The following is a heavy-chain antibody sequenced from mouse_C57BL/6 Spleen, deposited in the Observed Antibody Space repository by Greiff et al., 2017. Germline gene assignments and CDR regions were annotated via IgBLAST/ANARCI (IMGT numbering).Heavy chain of an antibody. CDR1: GFNIKDYY. D-gene: IGHD3-2*02. CDR3: ARTRQLRTYYYAMDY. Sequence: VQLQQSGAELVKPGASVKLSCTASGFNIKDYYMHWVKQRTEQGLEWIGRIDPEDGETKYAPKFQGKATITADTSSNTAYLPLSSLTSEDTAVYYCARTRQLRTYYYAMDYWGHGTSVTVSS. V-gene: IGHV14-2*01. J-gene: IGHJ4*01. CDR2: IDPEDGET.